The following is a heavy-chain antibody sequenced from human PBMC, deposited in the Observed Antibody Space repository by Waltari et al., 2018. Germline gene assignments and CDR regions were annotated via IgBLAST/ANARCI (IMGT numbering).Heavy chain of an antibody. CDR2: IYYSGST. CDR1: GGSISNSY. Sequence: QVQLQESGPGLVKPSETLSLTCSVSGGSISNSYWSWIRQPPGKGLQWIGYIYYSGSTHYNPSLKSRVTISVDTSQNQFSLKLNSVTAADTAVYYCAKYVIDSSNFDYWGQGILVTVSS. V-gene: IGHV4-59*01. D-gene: IGHD6-13*01. CDR3: AKYVIDSSNFDY. J-gene: IGHJ4*02.